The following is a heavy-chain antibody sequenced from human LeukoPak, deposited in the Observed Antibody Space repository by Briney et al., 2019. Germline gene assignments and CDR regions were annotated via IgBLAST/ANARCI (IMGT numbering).Heavy chain of an antibody. J-gene: IGHJ4*02. CDR2: IYYSGST. CDR1: GGSISSHY. D-gene: IGHD5-24*01. CDR3: ARGSRDGYSIFDY. Sequence: SETLSLTCTVSGGSISSHYWSWIRQPPGKGLEWIGYIYYSGSTNYNPSFKSRVTISVDTSKNQFSLKLSSVTAADTAVYYCARGSRDGYSIFDYWGQGTLVTVSS. V-gene: IGHV4-59*11.